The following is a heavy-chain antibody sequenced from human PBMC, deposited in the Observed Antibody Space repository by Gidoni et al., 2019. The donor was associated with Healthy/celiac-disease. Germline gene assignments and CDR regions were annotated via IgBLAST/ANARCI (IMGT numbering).Heavy chain of an antibody. J-gene: IGHJ6*02. CDR1: GFTFSNAW. D-gene: IGHD3-22*01. CDR3: TTGRMIVVYYGMDV. CDR2: IKSKTDGGTT. Sequence: EVQLVESGGGLVKPGGSLRLSCAAYGFTFSNAWMSGVRQAPGKGLEWVGRIKSKTDGGTTDYAAPVKGRFTISRDDSKNTLYLQMNSLKTEDTAVYYCTTGRMIVVYYGMDVWGQGTTVTVSS. V-gene: IGHV3-15*01.